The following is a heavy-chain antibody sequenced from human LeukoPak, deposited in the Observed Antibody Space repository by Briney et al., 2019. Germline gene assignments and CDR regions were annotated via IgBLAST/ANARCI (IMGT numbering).Heavy chain of an antibody. Sequence: GGSLRLSCAASEFTFSSYAMTWVRQAPGKGLEWFSSVSGSGASAAYADSVKGRFTISRDNSKNTLYLQMNSLRPEDTAVYFCAKGGIQLWYYLDYWGQGTLVAVSS. V-gene: IGHV3-23*01. CDR1: EFTFSSYA. CDR2: VSGSGASA. J-gene: IGHJ4*02. D-gene: IGHD5-18*01. CDR3: AKGGIQLWYYLDY.